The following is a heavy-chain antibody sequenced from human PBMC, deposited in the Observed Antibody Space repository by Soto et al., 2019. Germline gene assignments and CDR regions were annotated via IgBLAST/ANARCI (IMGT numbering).Heavy chain of an antibody. CDR1: VFTFSSTS. D-gene: IGHD3-3*01. J-gene: IGHJ6*03. CDR2: ISGSGGSI. V-gene: IGHV3-23*01. Sequence: GGPLRPSCAASVFTFSSTSMNWFRQAPGKGLKGVSSISGSGGSIYYADSVKGRFTTSRDNSKNSLYLQMNSLRAEDTAVYYCAKGVGDFWSAVYYYYYMDVWGKGTTVTVSS. CDR3: AKGVGDFWSAVYYYYYMDV.